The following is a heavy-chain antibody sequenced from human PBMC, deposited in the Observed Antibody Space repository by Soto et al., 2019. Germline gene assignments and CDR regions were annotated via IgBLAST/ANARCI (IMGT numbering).Heavy chain of an antibody. CDR2: IIPIFGTA. Sequence: SVKVSCKASGGTFSSYAISWVRQAPGQGLEWMGGIIPIFGTANYAQKFQGRVTITADESTSTAYMELSSLRSEDTAVYYCASESPYSSSSRWFDPWGQGTLVTVSS. CDR3: ASESPYSSSSRWFDP. D-gene: IGHD6-6*01. V-gene: IGHV1-69*13. J-gene: IGHJ5*02. CDR1: GGTFSSYA.